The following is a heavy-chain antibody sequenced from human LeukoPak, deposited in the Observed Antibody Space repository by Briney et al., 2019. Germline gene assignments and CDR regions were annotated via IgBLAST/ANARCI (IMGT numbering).Heavy chain of an antibody. CDR3: ARESDTANDYYYGMDV. Sequence: GASVKVSCKASGYTFTSFVISGGGQAPGQGLEWMGWISAYNGNTNYAQRLQGRVTMTTDTSTSTAYMELRSLRSDDTAVYYCARESDTANDYYYGMDVWGQGTTVTVSS. V-gene: IGHV1-18*01. D-gene: IGHD5-18*01. J-gene: IGHJ6*02. CDR1: GYTFTSFV. CDR2: ISAYNGNT.